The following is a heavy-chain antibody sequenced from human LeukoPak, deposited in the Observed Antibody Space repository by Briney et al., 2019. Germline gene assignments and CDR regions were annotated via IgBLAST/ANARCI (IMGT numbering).Heavy chain of an antibody. CDR1: GFTFRDFS. V-gene: IGHV3-43*02. CDR2: ISGDGGVT. J-gene: IGHJ4*02. D-gene: IGHD4-11*01. CDR3: AKGNNSNSYNFDY. Sequence: PGGSLRLSCAASGFTFRDFSMHWVRQVAGKGLEWVSLISGDGGVTHYGDSVRGRFTISRDNSKNSLYLQMSSLRLEDTALYYCAKGNNSNSYNFDYWGQGTVVTVSS.